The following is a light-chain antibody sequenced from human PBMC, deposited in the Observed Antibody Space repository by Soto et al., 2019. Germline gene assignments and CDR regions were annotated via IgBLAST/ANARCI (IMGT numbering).Light chain of an antibody. CDR1: SSDVGGYNY. CDR2: EVS. V-gene: IGLV2-14*01. J-gene: IGLJ1*01. Sequence: QSALTQPASVSGSPGQSITISCTGTSSDVGGYNYVSWYQQHPGKAPKLMIYEVSNRPSGVSNRFSGSKSGNTASLTISGLQAEDEADYYCSSYTSSSTYVFATGTKVTL. CDR3: SSYTSSSTYV.